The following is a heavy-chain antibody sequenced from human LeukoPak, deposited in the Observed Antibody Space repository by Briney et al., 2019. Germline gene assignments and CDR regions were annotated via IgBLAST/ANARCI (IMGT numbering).Heavy chain of an antibody. Sequence: GGSLRLSCVVSGFTFSSYWMSWVRQAPGKGLEWVANIKRDGGEKYYVDSVKGRFTISRDNAKKSLYLQMNSLRAEDTAVYYCAREGHSGDYFDYWGQGTLVTVPS. CDR2: IKRDGGEK. V-gene: IGHV3-7*05. CDR1: GFTFSSYW. D-gene: IGHD2-21*01. J-gene: IGHJ4*02. CDR3: AREGHSGDYFDY.